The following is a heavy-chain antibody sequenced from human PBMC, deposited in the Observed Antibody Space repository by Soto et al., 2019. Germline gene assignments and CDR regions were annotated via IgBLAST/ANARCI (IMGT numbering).Heavy chain of an antibody. J-gene: IGHJ6*02. V-gene: IGHV1-69*12. CDR2: IIPIFGTA. CDR3: ASPGETPYSSGMDV. CDR1: GGTFSSYA. Sequence: QVQLVQSGAEVKKPGSSVKVSCKASGGTFSSYAISWVRQAPGQGLEWMGGIIPIFGTADYAQRFQGRVTITADESTSTAYMALSSLRSEDTAVYYCASPGETPYSSGMDVWGQGTTVTVSS.